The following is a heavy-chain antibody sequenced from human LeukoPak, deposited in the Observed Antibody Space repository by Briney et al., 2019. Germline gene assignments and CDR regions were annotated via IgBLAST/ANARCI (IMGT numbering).Heavy chain of an antibody. J-gene: IGHJ4*02. V-gene: IGHV3-23*01. D-gene: IGHD1-26*01. CDR3: AKDRLGAMMYFDF. CDR2: ISGSGGST. CDR1: GFTFSTYG. Sequence: GGTLRLSCEASGFTFSTYGMSWVRQAPGKGLEWVSAISGSGGSTYYADSVKGRVTISRDNSKNTLYLQVNSLRVEDKAVYYCAKDRLGAMMYFDFWGQGTQVTVSS.